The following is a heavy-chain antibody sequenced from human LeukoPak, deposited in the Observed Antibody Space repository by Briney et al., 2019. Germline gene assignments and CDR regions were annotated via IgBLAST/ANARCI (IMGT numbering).Heavy chain of an antibody. CDR3: ARDHEDSSGYYYQFDY. Sequence: SVKVSCKASGGTFSSYTISWVREAPGQGLEWMGRIIPILGIANYAQKFQGRVTITADKSTSTAYMELSSLRSEDTAVYYCARDHEDSSGYYYQFDYWGQGTLVTVSS. CDR1: GGTFSSYT. V-gene: IGHV1-69*04. CDR2: IIPILGIA. J-gene: IGHJ4*02. D-gene: IGHD3-22*01.